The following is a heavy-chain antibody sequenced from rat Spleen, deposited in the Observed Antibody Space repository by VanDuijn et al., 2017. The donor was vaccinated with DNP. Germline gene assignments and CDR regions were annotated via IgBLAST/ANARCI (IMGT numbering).Heavy chain of an antibody. CDR2: ISIGGGGT. CDR1: GFTFSDYN. V-gene: IGHV5S23*01. Sequence: EVQLVESGGDLVQSGRSLKVSCAASGFTFSDYNMAWVRQAPKKGLEWVATISIGGGGTYYPDSVKGRFTISRDNAKSTLYLQMNSLRSEDTATYYCARQGDEGYWGQGVMVTVSS. CDR3: ARQGDEGY. J-gene: IGHJ2*01.